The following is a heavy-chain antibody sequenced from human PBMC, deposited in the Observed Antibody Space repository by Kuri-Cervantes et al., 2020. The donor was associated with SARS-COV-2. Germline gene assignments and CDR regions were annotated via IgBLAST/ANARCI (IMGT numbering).Heavy chain of an antibody. J-gene: IGHJ4*02. CDR1: GFTFSSYS. V-gene: IGHV3-48*01. CDR3: ARVEWLLPDY. Sequence: GGSLRLSCAASGFTFSSYSMNWVRQAPGKGLEWVSYISSSSSTIYYADSVKGRFTISRDNARNSLYLQMSSLRAEDTAVYYCARVEWLLPDYWGQGTLVTVSS. D-gene: IGHD3-22*01. CDR2: ISSSSSTI.